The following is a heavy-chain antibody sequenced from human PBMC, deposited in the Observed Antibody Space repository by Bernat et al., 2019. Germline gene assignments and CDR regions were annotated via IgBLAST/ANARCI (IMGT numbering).Heavy chain of an antibody. CDR1: GGSFSGYY. J-gene: IGHJ4*02. Sequence: QVQLQQWGAGLLKPSETLSLTCAVYGGSFSGYYWSWIRQPPGKGLEWIGEINHSGSTNYNPSLKSRVTISVDTSKNQFSLKLSSVTAADTAVYYCARGVHSSSWYFFDYWGQGTLVTVSS. D-gene: IGHD6-13*01. CDR2: INHSGST. V-gene: IGHV4-34*01. CDR3: ARGVHSSSWYFFDY.